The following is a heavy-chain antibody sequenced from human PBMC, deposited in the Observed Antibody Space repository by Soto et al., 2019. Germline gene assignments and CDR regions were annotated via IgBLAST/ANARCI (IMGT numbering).Heavy chain of an antibody. J-gene: IGHJ5*02. V-gene: IGHV3-33*01. CDR2: IWYDGSNK. CDR3: ASHREGYCGADCYSGRFDP. CDR1: GFTFSSYG. D-gene: IGHD2-21*02. Sequence: PGGSLRLSCAASGFTFSSYGMHWVRQAPGKGLEWVAVIWYDGSNKYYADSVKGRFTISRDNSKNTLYLQMNSLRAEDTAVYSCASHREGYCGADCYSGRFDPWGQGTLVTVSS.